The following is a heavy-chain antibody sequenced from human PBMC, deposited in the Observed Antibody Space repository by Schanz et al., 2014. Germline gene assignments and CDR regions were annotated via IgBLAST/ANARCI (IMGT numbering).Heavy chain of an antibody. V-gene: IGHV1-18*01. CDR1: GYTLSAYS. CDR3: ARGGYSSGWYDRDIAHFDY. J-gene: IGHJ4*02. D-gene: IGHD6-19*01. CDR2: ISAYTNNT. Sequence: QVQLVQSGAEVKKPGASVKVSCKASGYTLSAYSLHWVRQAPGQGLEWMGWISAYTNNTNYAQKVQGRVTMTTDTSTGTAYMELRSLRSDDTAVYYCARGGYSSGWYDRDIAHFDYWGQGTLVTVSS.